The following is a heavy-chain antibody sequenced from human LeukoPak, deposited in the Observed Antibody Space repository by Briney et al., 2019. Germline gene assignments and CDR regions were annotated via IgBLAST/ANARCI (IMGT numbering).Heavy chain of an antibody. Sequence: ASVKVSCKASGYTFTSYDINWVRQATGQGLEWMGWMNPNNGNTGYAQKFQGRVTMTRNTSIRTAYMELSRLRSDDTAVYYCARGIVVVTRGAFDIWGQGTMVTVSS. V-gene: IGHV1-8*01. CDR2: MNPNNGNT. CDR1: GYTFTSYD. CDR3: ARGIVVVTRGAFDI. J-gene: IGHJ3*02. D-gene: IGHD2-21*02.